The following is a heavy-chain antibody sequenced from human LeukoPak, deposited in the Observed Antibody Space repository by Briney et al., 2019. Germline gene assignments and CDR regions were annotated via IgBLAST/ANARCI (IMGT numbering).Heavy chain of an antibody. Sequence: SETLSLTCTVSGGSVSSGSYCWSWIRQPPGKGLEWIGYIYYSGSTNYNPSLKSRVTISVDTSKNQFSLKLSSVTAADTAVYYCARATVTFTFDYWGQGTLVTVSS. J-gene: IGHJ4*02. D-gene: IGHD4-11*01. CDR3: ARATVTFTFDY. V-gene: IGHV4-61*01. CDR1: GGSVSSGSYC. CDR2: IYYSGST.